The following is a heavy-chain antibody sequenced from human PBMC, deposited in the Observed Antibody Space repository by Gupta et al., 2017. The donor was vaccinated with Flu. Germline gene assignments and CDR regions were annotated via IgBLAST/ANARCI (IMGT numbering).Heavy chain of an antibody. D-gene: IGHD2-15*01. Sequence: EVQLVESGGGLAQSGGSLRLSCAASGFSFHGYEMTWVRQAPGKGLEWVSYINSGGTTIYYADSLKGRFTISRDNAKNSMYLQMNSLRADDTAVYYCARESLGYCIENNCFGLHDSFDMWGQGTMVTVSS. J-gene: IGHJ3*02. CDR3: ARESLGYCIENNCFGLHDSFDM. CDR2: INSGGTTI. V-gene: IGHV3-48*03. CDR1: GFSFHGYE.